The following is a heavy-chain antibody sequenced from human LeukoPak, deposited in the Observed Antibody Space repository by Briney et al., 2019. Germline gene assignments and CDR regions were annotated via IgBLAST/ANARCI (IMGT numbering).Heavy chain of an antibody. J-gene: IGHJ6*03. D-gene: IGHD3-10*01. V-gene: IGHV3-21*01. CDR2: ITSSSSYI. CDR3: ARDPYFGELSPYLYYYYMDV. CDR1: VLSFSSYH. Sequence: GGSLRLTCAASVLSFSSYHMYWVRQAPEKGLEWVSCITSSSSYIYYADSVKGRFTISRDNAKNSLYLQMNSLRAEDTAVYYCARDPYFGELSPYLYYYYMDVWGKGTTVTISS.